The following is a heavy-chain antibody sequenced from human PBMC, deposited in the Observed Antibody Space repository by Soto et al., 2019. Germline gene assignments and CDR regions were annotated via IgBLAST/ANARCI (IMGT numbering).Heavy chain of an antibody. D-gene: IGHD1-26*01. J-gene: IGHJ4*02. V-gene: IGHV3-48*01. Sequence: GGSLRLSCAASGFTFSSYGMHWVRQAPGKGLEWVSYISSSSSTIYYADSVKGRFTISRDNAKNSLYLQMNSLRAEDTAVYYCAYLPGERGQGSLVTGSS. CDR1: GFTFSSYG. CDR2: ISSSSSTI. CDR3: AYLPGE.